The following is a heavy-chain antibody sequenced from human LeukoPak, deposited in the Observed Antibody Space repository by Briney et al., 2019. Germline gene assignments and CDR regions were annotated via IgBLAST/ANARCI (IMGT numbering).Heavy chain of an antibody. Sequence: GGSLRLSCAASGFTFSNTWMSWVRQAPGKGLEWVGRIKSKTDGGTTGYAAPVKGRFTISRDDSKNTLYLQMNSLKTEDTAVYYCTTGEEGSSSWYSVWRSRRNKPGCFDPWGQGTLVTVSS. CDR1: GFTFSNTW. CDR3: TTGEEGSSSWYSVWRSRRNKPGCFDP. V-gene: IGHV3-15*01. CDR2: IKSKTDGGTT. J-gene: IGHJ5*02. D-gene: IGHD6-13*01.